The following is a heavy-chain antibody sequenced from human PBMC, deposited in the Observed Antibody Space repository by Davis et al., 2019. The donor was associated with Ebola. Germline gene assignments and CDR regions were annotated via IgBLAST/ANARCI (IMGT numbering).Heavy chain of an antibody. J-gene: IGHJ4*02. D-gene: IGHD2-15*01. CDR1: GFTFSSYG. CDR2: IWYDGTNK. Sequence: PGGSLTLSCAASGFTFSSYGMHWVRQAPGKGLEWVAFIWYDGTNKYYADSVKGRFTISRDNSKNTLYLQMNSLRAEDTAVYYCARLGKYCSGGSCYGNFDYWGQGTLVTVSS. CDR3: ARLGKYCSGGSCYGNFDY. V-gene: IGHV3-33*01.